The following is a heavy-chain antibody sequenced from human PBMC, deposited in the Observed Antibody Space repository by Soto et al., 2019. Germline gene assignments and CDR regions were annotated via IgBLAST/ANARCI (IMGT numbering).Heavy chain of an antibody. D-gene: IGHD5-12*01. CDR1: GYTFSSSP. CDR2: INTANDDT. Sequence: ASVKVSCKASGYTFSSSPLHWVRQAPGQRPEWMGWINTANDDTKYSQKFQDRVTLTRDTSASTAYMEVSSLTPEDTAVYHCARDEGVASGNWGQGTLVTVSS. V-gene: IGHV1-3*04. CDR3: ARDEGVASGN. J-gene: IGHJ4*02.